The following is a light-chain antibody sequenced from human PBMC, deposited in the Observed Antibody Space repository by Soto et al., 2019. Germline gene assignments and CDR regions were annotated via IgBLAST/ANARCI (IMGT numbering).Light chain of an antibody. J-gene: IGLJ1*01. Sequence: QSVLTQPPSVSWAPGQRVTISCTGSSSNIGAGYDVHWYQQLPGTAPKLLIYGNSNRPSGVPDRFSGSKSVTSASLAITGLQAEDEADYYCQSYDSSLSGFYVFGTGTKVTVL. CDR3: QSYDSSLSGFYV. CDR2: GNS. V-gene: IGLV1-40*01. CDR1: SSNIGAGYD.